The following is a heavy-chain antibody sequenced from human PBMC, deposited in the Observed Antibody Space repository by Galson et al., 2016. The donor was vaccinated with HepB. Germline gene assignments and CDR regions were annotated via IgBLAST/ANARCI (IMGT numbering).Heavy chain of an antibody. V-gene: IGHV4-4*02. Sequence: ETLSLTCVVSGGSTSSDSWWHWVRQPPGKGLEWIGTVYRGKTCYNPSLEGRVTISVGMSTDLLSLKLTSLTAADTGVYYCARAGLGTKASFDYWGQGILVAVSS. CDR3: ARAGLGTKASFDY. CDR1: GGSTSSDSW. D-gene: IGHD1-7*01. CDR2: VYRGKT. J-gene: IGHJ4*02.